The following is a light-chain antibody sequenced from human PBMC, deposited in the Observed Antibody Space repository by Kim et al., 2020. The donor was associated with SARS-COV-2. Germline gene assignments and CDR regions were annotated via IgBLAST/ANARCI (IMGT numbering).Light chain of an antibody. CDR2: DAS. CDR1: QSIGSW. Sequence: AFVGDIVTITCRASQSIGSWLAWYQQKPGKAPKLLIYDASSLESGVPSRFSGSGSGTEFTLTISSLQSDDFATYYCQQYNIYPLTFGGGTKVDIK. J-gene: IGKJ4*01. V-gene: IGKV1-5*01. CDR3: QQYNIYPLT.